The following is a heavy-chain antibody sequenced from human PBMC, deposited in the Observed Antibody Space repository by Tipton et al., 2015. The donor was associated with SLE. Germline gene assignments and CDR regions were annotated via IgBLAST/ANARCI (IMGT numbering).Heavy chain of an antibody. V-gene: IGHV4-4*09. J-gene: IGHJ4*02. D-gene: IGHD1-26*01. Sequence: TLSLTCAVYGGSFSGYYWSWIRQPAGKGLEWIGYIYTSGSTNYNPSLKSRVTISVDTSKNQFSLKLSSVTAAGTAVYYCARDAWDQARYWGQGTLVTVSS. CDR2: IYTSGST. CDR3: ARDAWDQARY. CDR1: GGSFSGYY.